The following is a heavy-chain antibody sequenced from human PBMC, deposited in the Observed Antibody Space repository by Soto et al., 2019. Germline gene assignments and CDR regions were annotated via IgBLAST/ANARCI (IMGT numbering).Heavy chain of an antibody. J-gene: IGHJ3*02. Sequence: EVQLLESGGGLVQPGGSLRLSCAASGFTFSSYAMSWVRQAPGKGLEWVSAISGSGGATYYADSVKGRFTISRDNSKNTLYLQMNSLRAEDTAVYYCAKDLPRFRQWLVRPLDAFDIWGQGTMVTASS. CDR2: ISGSGGAT. V-gene: IGHV3-23*01. CDR3: AKDLPRFRQWLVRPLDAFDI. CDR1: GFTFSSYA. D-gene: IGHD6-19*01.